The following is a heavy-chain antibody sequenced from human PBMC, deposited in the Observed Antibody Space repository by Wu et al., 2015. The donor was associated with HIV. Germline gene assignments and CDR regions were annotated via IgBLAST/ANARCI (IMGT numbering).Heavy chain of an antibody. D-gene: IGHD1-26*01. CDR2: VSPNTGGT. V-gene: IGHV1-2*02. J-gene: IGHJ5*02. CDR3: ARDEQWEFGEGWFDP. Sequence: QVQLVQSGAEVKKPGASVKVSCKASGYTFTDFFIHWVRQAPGQGLEWMGWVSPNTGGTNYAQKFQGRVTMTRDTSINTAYMELTSLTSDDTAMYYCARDEQWEFGEGWFDPWGQGTLVTVSS. CDR1: GYTFTDFF.